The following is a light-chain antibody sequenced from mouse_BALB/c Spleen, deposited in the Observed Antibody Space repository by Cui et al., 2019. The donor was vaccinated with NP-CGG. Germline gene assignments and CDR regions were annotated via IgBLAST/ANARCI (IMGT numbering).Light chain of an antibody. V-gene: IGLV1*01. J-gene: IGLJ1*01. CDR3: ALWYSNHWV. Sequence: QAVVTQESALTTSPGETVTLTCRSSTGTVTTSNYVNWVQANSDHFFTGLIGVTNKRAPGVPARFSGALIGDKAALTITGAQTEDEAIYFCALWYSNHWVFGGGTKLTVL. CDR1: TGTVTTSNY. CDR2: VTN.